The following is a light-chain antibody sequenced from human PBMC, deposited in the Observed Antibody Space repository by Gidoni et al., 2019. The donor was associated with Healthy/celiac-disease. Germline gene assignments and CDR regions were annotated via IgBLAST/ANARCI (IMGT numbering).Light chain of an antibody. CDR3: QTWWV. CDR2: LNSDGSH. V-gene: IGLV4-69*01. CDR1: SGHSRYA. J-gene: IGLJ3*02. Sequence: QLVLTQSPSASASLGASVKLTCTLSSGHSRYAIAWHQQQPEKGPRYLRKLNSDGSHSKGDGIPDRFSGSSSGAERYLTISSLQSEDEADYYCQTWWVFGGGTKLTVL.